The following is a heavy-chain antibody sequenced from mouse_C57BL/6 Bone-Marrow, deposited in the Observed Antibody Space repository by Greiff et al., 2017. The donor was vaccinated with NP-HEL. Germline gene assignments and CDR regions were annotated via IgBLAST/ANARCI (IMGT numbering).Heavy chain of an antibody. V-gene: IGHV1-69*01. D-gene: IGHD3-2*02. CDR1: GYTFTSYW. Sequence: QVQLQQPGAELVMPGASVKLSCKASGYTFTSYWMHWVKQRPGQGLEWIGEIDPSDSYTNYNQKFKGKSTLTVDKSSSTAYMQLSSLTSEDSAVYYCARDSSGYHYYAMDYWGKGTSVTVSS. CDR2: IDPSDSYT. J-gene: IGHJ4*01. CDR3: ARDSSGYHYYAMDY.